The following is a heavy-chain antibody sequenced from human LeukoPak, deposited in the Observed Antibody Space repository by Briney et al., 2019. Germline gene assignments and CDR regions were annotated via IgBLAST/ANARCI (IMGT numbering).Heavy chain of an antibody. CDR2: INHSGST. J-gene: IGHJ3*02. CDR3: ARDGLTGGAFDI. V-gene: IGHV4-34*01. CDR1: GGSFSGYY. D-gene: IGHD1-1*01. Sequence: PSETLSLTCAVYGGSFSGYYWSWIRQPPGKGLEWIGEINHSGSTNYNPSLKSRVTISVDTSKNQFSLKLSSVTAADTAVYYCARDGLTGGAFDIWGQGTMVTVSS.